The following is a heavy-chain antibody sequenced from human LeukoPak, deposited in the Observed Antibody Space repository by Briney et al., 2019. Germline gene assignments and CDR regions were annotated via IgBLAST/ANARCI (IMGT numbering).Heavy chain of an antibody. CDR2: IYYSGST. J-gene: IGHJ5*02. V-gene: IGHV4-61*01. CDR3: ARAGLTGRYNWFDP. CDR1: GDAITSDKYY. Sequence: PSETLSLTCTVSGDAITSDKYYWGWIRQPPGKGLEWIGYIYYSGSTNYSPSLKSRVTISVDTSKNQFSLKLSSVTAADTAVYYCARAGLTGRYNWFDPWGQGTLVTVSS. D-gene: IGHD1-20*01.